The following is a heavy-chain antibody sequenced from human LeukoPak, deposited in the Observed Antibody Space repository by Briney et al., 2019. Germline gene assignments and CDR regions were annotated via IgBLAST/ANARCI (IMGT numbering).Heavy chain of an antibody. CDR3: ARSPDIVVVPAADFDY. Sequence: ASVKVSCKASGYTFTGYYMHWVRQAPGQGLEWMGWINPNSGGTNYAQKFQGRVTMTRDTSISTAYMELSRLRSDDTAVYYCARSPDIVVVPAADFDYWGQGTLVTVSS. CDR2: INPNSGGT. V-gene: IGHV1-2*02. J-gene: IGHJ4*02. D-gene: IGHD2-2*01. CDR1: GYTFTGYY.